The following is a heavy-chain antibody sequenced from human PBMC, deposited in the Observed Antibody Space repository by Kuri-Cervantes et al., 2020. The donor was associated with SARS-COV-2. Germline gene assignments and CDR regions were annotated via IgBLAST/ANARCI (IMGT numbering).Heavy chain of an antibody. CDR2: IRSKTNHYAT. CDR1: GFTFSGSA. J-gene: IGHJ4*02. V-gene: IGHV3-73*01. D-gene: IGHD2/OR15-2a*01. CDR3: AKLGLSFDY. Sequence: GSLKLSCAASGFTFSGSAMYWVRQRFGKGLEWVGRIRSKTNHYATSYAASLRGRFTISRDDSKNTTYLQMNSLRTEDTALYYWAKLGLSFDYWGQGTLVTVS.